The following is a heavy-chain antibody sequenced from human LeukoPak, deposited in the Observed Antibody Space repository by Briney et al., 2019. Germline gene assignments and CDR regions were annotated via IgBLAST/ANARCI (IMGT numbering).Heavy chain of an antibody. CDR1: GFSFDDYG. J-gene: IGHJ6*03. CDR3: ARGGISIFGVVIYMNV. Sequence: GGSLRLSCAASGFSFDDYGMSWVRQAPGKGLEWVSGINWNGGSTGYADSVKGRFTISRDNAKNSLSLQMNSLRVEDTALYYCARGGISIFGVVIYMNVWGKGTTVTVSS. D-gene: IGHD3-3*01. V-gene: IGHV3-20*04. CDR2: INWNGGST.